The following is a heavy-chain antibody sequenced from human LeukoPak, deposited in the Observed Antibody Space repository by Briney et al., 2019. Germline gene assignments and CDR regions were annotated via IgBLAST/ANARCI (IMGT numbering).Heavy chain of an antibody. D-gene: IGHD3-3*01. CDR1: GGSFSGYY. Sequence: PSETLSLTCAVYGGSFSGYYWSWIRQPPGKGLEWIGEINHSGSTNYNPSLKSRVTISVDTSKNQFSLKLSSVAAADTAVYYCASSSYDFWSGYQQGAFDIWGQGTMVTVSS. CDR3: ASSSYDFWSGYQQGAFDI. J-gene: IGHJ3*02. V-gene: IGHV4-34*01. CDR2: INHSGST.